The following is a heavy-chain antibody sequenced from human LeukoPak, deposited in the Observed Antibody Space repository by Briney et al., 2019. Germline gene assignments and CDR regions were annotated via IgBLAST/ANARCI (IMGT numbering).Heavy chain of an antibody. CDR2: ISGSGGST. Sequence: PGGSLRLSCADSGFTFSSYGMSWVRHAPGKGLEWVSAISGSGGSTYYADSVKGRFTISRDNSKNTLYLQMNSLRAEDTAVYYCATQIGRSYYDSSGYADYWGQGTLVTVSS. CDR1: GFTFSSYG. J-gene: IGHJ4*02. CDR3: ATQIGRSYYDSSGYADY. D-gene: IGHD3-22*01. V-gene: IGHV3-23*01.